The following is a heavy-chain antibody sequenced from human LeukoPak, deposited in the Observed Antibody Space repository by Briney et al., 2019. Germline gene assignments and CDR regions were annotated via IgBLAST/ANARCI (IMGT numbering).Heavy chain of an antibody. CDR3: ARDLNGSSGH. D-gene: IGHD3-22*01. Sequence: GGSLRLSCAASGFTFSSFSMNWVRQAPGKGLEWVSSISSGGNYLYYADSVKGRFTISRDNAQNSLYLQMNSLRAEDTAVYYCARDLNGSSGHWGQGTLVTVSS. J-gene: IGHJ4*02. CDR2: ISSGGNYL. V-gene: IGHV3-21*01. CDR1: GFTFSSFS.